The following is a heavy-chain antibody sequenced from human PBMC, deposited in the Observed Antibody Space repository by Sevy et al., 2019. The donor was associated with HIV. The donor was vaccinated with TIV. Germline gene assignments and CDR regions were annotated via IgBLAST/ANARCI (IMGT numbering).Heavy chain of an antibody. CDR3: AKGNYETGTQYFDY. CDR1: GFTFNNYG. CDR2: ITGGGGST. V-gene: IGHV3-23*01. J-gene: IGHJ4*02. Sequence: GGSLRLSCAASGFTFNNYGMFWVRQAPEEGLEWVSGITGGGGSTYYAASVKGRFTVSRDSSRHTLYLQMNSLRVEDTDVYYCAKGNYETGTQYFDYWGQGILVTVSS. D-gene: IGHD3-22*01.